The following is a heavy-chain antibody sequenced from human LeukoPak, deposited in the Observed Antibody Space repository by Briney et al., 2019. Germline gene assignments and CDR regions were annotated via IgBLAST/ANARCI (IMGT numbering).Heavy chain of an antibody. CDR2: IIPIFGTA. CDR1: GGTFSSYA. V-gene: IGHV1-69*06. J-gene: IGHJ4*02. D-gene: IGHD3-22*01. Sequence: GASVRVSCKASGGTFSSYAISWVRQAPGQGLEWMGGIIPIFGTANYAQKFQGRVTITADKSTSTAYMELSSLRSEDTAVYYCARPRYYYDSSGYYHPLCYWGQGTLVTVSS. CDR3: ARPRYYYDSSGYYHPLCY.